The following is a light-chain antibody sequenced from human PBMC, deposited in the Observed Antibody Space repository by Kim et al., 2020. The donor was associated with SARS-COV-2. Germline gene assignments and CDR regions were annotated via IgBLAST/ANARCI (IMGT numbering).Light chain of an antibody. V-gene: IGLV2-23*02. CDR1: SSDVGSYSL. J-gene: IGLJ2*01. CDR3: CSYAGSNTYVV. CDR2: EVS. Sequence: QSALTQPASVSGSPGQSITISCTGTSSDVGSYSLVSWYQQHPGKAPKLMIYEVSKRPSGVSNRFSGSKSGNTASLTISGLQAEDEADYYCCSYAGSNTYVVFGGGTQLTVL.